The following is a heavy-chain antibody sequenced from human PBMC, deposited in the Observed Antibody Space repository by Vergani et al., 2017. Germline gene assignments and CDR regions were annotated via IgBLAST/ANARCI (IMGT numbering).Heavy chain of an antibody. CDR1: GGSISSYY. V-gene: IGHV4-59*01. Sequence: QVQLQESGPGLVKPSETLSLTCTVSGGSISSYYWSWIRQPPGKGLEWIGYIYYSGSTNYNPSLKSRVTISVDTSKNQFSLKLSSVTAADTAVYYCARGTYYYGSGSYPDVNDVNYWGQGTLVTVSS. CDR2: IYYSGST. J-gene: IGHJ4*02. D-gene: IGHD3-10*01. CDR3: ARGTYYYGSGSYPDVNDVNY.